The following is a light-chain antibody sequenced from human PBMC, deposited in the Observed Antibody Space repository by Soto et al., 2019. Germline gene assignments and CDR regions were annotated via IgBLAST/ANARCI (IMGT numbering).Light chain of an antibody. CDR3: QQYNSYSPT. Sequence: DIQMTQSPSTLSASVGGRVTITCRASQSISDSLAWYQQKPGKAPYLLISDASSLERGVPSRFSGSGSETEFTLTISGLQPGDSATYYCQQYNSYSPTFGQGTKVDIK. CDR1: QSISDS. J-gene: IGKJ1*01. CDR2: DAS. V-gene: IGKV1-5*01.